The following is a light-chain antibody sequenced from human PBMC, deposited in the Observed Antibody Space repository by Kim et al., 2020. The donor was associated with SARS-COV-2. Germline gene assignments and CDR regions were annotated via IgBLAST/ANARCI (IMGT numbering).Light chain of an antibody. J-gene: IGKJ1*01. V-gene: IGKV3-11*01. CDR3: QQRYSWPRT. Sequence: LSPGEKATLSCRAGQSISTFLAWYQQRLGQAPKLLIYDTSKRAAGVPARFSTSGSGTDFTLTISSLEPDDFATYYCQQRYSWPRTFGQGTKVDIK. CDR1: QSISTF. CDR2: DTS.